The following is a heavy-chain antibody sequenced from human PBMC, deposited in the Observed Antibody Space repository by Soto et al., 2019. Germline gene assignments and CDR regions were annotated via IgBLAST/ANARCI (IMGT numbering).Heavy chain of an antibody. V-gene: IGHV3-30*18. D-gene: IGHD1-26*01. Sequence: GGSLRLSCAASGFTFSSYGMHWVRQAPGKGLEWVAVISYDGSNKYYADSVKGRFTISRDNSKNTLYLQMNSLRAEDTAVYYCAKNDGSYAGLEYWGQGTLVTVSS. CDR2: ISYDGSNK. CDR1: GFTFSSYG. CDR3: AKNDGSYAGLEY. J-gene: IGHJ4*02.